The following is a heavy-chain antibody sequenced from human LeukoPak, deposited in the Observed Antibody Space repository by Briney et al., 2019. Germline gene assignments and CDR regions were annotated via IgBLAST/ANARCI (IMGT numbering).Heavy chain of an antibody. CDR3: ATLPYSSSWFDY. D-gene: IGHD6-13*01. V-gene: IGHV1-2*02. Sequence: ASVKVSCKASGYTFTGYYMHWVRQAPGQGLEWMGWINPNSGGTNYAQKFQGRVTMTRDTSISTAYMELSRLRSDDTAVYYCATLPYSSSWFDYSGKGTLVTVAS. CDR1: GYTFTGYY. J-gene: IGHJ4*02. CDR2: INPNSGGT.